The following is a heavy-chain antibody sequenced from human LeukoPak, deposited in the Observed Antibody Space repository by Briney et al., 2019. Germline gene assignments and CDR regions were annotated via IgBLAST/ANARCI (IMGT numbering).Heavy chain of an antibody. D-gene: IGHD2-15*01. CDR1: RFTFGSYG. Sequence: GGSLRLSCVASRFTFGSYGMTWVRQAPGKGLEWVSSISGHGGNSYYADSVKGRFTISRDNAKNSLYLQMNSLRAEDTALYYCAKVLGNYYYGMDVWGQGTTVTVSS. CDR2: ISGHGGNS. V-gene: IGHV3-23*01. CDR3: AKVLGNYYYGMDV. J-gene: IGHJ6*02.